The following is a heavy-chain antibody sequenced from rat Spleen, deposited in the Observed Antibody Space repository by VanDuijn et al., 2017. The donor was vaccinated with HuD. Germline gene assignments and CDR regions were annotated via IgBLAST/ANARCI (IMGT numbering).Heavy chain of an antibody. V-gene: IGHV2-45*01. Sequence: VQLQESGPGLVQPSQTLSLTCTVAGFSLSSYNVHWVRQPPGKGLEWVGVMWRSGSTEYNSALKSRLSISRDTSKNHIFLKMNSLQSEDTTTYYCARAPGNGYVMDAWGQGTSVTVSS. CDR1: GFSLSSYN. CDR3: ARAPGNGYVMDA. CDR2: MWRSGST. J-gene: IGHJ4*01. D-gene: IGHD5-1*01.